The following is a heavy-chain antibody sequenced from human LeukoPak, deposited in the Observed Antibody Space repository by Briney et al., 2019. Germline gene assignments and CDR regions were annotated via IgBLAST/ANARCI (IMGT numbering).Heavy chain of an antibody. Sequence: GGSLRLSCAASGFTFSSYAMHWVRQAPGKGLEWVAVISYDGSNKYYADSVKGRFTISRDNSKNTLYLQMNSLRAEDTAVYYCAREDDDILTGSYYFDYWGQGPLVTVSS. V-gene: IGHV3-30*04. CDR2: ISYDGSNK. CDR1: GFTFSSYA. D-gene: IGHD3-9*01. CDR3: AREDDDILTGSYYFDY. J-gene: IGHJ4*02.